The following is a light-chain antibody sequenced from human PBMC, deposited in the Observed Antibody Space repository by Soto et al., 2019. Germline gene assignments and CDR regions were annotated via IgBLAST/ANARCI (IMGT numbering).Light chain of an antibody. CDR1: SSDIGIFNY. V-gene: IGLV2-14*01. CDR2: DVS. Sequence: QSVLTQPASVSASPGQSITISCTGTSSDIGIFNYVSWYQQHPGKAPKLMIYDVSNRPSGVSDRFSGSKSGNTASLTISGLQTEDEADYYCSSYTNTTTSFATGTKVTVL. CDR3: SSYTNTTTS. J-gene: IGLJ1*01.